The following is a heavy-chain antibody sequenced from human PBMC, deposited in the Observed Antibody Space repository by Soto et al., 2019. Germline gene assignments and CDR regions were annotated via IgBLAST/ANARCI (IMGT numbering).Heavy chain of an antibody. Sequence: GASVKVSCKASGYTFTSYGISWVLQAPGQGLEWMGWISAYNGNTNYAQKLQGRVTMTTDTSTSTAYMELRSLRSDDTAVYYCARGSVGATNVGYNWFDPWGQGTLVTVSS. V-gene: IGHV1-18*01. CDR2: ISAYNGNT. D-gene: IGHD1-26*01. CDR1: GYTFTSYG. CDR3: ARGSVGATNVGYNWFDP. J-gene: IGHJ5*02.